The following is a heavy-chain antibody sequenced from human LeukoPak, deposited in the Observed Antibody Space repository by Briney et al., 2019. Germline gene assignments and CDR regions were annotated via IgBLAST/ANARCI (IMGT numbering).Heavy chain of an antibody. D-gene: IGHD2-15*01. CDR1: GGSISSRSYY. CDR2: ICYSGST. J-gene: IGHJ4*02. Sequence: SETLSLTCTVSGGSISSRSYYWGWIRQPPGKGLEWIGSICYSGSTYYNPSLKSRVTISVDTSKNQFSLKLSSVTAADTAVYYCARHPVDIVVVVAAYFDYWGQGTLVTVSS. CDR3: ARHPVDIVVVVAAYFDY. V-gene: IGHV4-39*01.